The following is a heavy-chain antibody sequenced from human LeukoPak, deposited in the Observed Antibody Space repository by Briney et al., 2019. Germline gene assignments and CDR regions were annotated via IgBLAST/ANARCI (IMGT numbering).Heavy chain of an antibody. D-gene: IGHD3-10*01. CDR3: AKVRGVTFFDY. CDR1: GGSISSSSYY. J-gene: IGHJ4*02. CDR2: IYYSGST. Sequence: SETLSLTCTVSGGSISSSSYYWGWIRQPPGKGLEWIGSIYYSGSTYYNPSLKSRVTISVDTSKNQFSLKLSSVTAADTAVYYCAKVRGVTFFDYWGQGTLVTVSS. V-gene: IGHV4-39*01.